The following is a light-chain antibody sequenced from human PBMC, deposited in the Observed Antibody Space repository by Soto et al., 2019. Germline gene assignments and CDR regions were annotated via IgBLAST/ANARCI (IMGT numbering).Light chain of an antibody. Sequence: EIVLTQSPGTLSLSPGERATLSCRASQSVSSSYLAWYQQKPGQAPRLLIYGASSRATGIPDRFSGSGSGTDFTLTISRLEPVDFAAYYCQQYGSAAWTFGQGTKV. CDR2: GAS. J-gene: IGKJ1*01. CDR3: QQYGSAAWT. V-gene: IGKV3-20*01. CDR1: QSVSSSY.